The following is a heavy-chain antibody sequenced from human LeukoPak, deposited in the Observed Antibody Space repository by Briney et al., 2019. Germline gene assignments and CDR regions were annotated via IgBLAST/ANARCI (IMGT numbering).Heavy chain of an antibody. V-gene: IGHV1-69*01. D-gene: IGHD5-12*01. CDR2: IIPIFGTA. J-gene: IGHJ4*02. CDR3: AKLTNSGYDSAPFDY. Sequence: GSSVKVSCKASGGTFSSYAISWVRQAPGQGLEWMGGIIPIFGTANYAQKFQGRVTITADESTRTAYMELSSLRSEDTAVYYCAKLTNSGYDSAPFDYWGQGTLVTVSS. CDR1: GGTFSSYA.